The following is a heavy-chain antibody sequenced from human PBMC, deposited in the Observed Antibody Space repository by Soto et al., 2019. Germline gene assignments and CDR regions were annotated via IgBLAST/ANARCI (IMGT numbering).Heavy chain of an antibody. J-gene: IGHJ5*02. Sequence: SVKVSCKASGGTFSSYAISWVRQAPGQGLEWMGGIIPIFGTANYAQKFQGRVTITADESTSTAYMELSSLRSEDTAVYYCARDWGRAPSRQNAYCGGDCYSPNWFDPWGQGTLVTVS. CDR2: IIPIFGTA. D-gene: IGHD2-21*02. CDR1: GGTFSSYA. CDR3: ARDWGRAPSRQNAYCGGDCYSPNWFDP. V-gene: IGHV1-69*13.